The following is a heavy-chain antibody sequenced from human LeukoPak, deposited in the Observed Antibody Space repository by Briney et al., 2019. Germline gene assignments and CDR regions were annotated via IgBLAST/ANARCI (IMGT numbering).Heavy chain of an antibody. Sequence: PGGSLTLSCAASGCIFSSYAMSWVRQAPGKGVDGVAAISCSGWSTYYADSVKGRFTISRDNPKNTLYLQMNSPRADDTAVYYCATDLGDLTPWDCWGQGPLVTVSS. CDR3: ATDLGDLTPWDC. D-gene: IGHD2-21*01. J-gene: IGHJ4*02. CDR2: ISCSGWST. CDR1: GCIFSSYA. V-gene: IGHV3-23*01.